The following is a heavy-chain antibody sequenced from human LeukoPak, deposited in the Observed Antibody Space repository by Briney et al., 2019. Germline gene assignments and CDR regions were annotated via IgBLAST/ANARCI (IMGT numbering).Heavy chain of an antibody. V-gene: IGHV4-59*08. Sequence: SETLSLTCTVSGGSISSYYWSWIRQPPGKGLEWIGYIYYSGSTNYNPSLKSRVTISVDTSKNQFSLKLSSVTAADTAVYYCARSGYSFPYYGTDVWGQGTTVTVSS. CDR3: ARSGYSFPYYGTDV. J-gene: IGHJ6*02. CDR1: GGSISSYY. D-gene: IGHD3-3*01. CDR2: IYYSGST.